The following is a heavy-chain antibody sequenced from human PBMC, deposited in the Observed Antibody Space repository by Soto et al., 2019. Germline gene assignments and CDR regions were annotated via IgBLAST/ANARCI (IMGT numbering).Heavy chain of an antibody. Sequence: ASVKVSCKASGYTFTSYGISWVRQAPGQGLEWMGWISAYNGNTNYAQKLQGRVTMTTDTSTSTAYMELRSLRSDDTAVYYCARDERRYCSGGSCDAFDIWGQGTMVTVSS. D-gene: IGHD2-15*01. J-gene: IGHJ3*02. V-gene: IGHV1-18*01. CDR2: ISAYNGNT. CDR1: GYTFTSYG. CDR3: ARDERRYCSGGSCDAFDI.